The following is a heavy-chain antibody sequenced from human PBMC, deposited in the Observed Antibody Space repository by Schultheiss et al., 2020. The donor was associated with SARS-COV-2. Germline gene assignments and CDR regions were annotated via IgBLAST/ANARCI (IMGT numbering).Heavy chain of an antibody. Sequence: GGSLRLSCVASGFSFSQYSMNWIRQAPGKGLEWVSYISANSVTRYYSDSVKGRFSISRDNAKNSMYLQMNSLRAEDTAVYYCARDRNYYMDVWGKGTTVTVSS. CDR1: GFSFSQYS. V-gene: IGHV3-48*04. CDR2: ISANSVTR. CDR3: ARDRNYYMDV. J-gene: IGHJ6*03.